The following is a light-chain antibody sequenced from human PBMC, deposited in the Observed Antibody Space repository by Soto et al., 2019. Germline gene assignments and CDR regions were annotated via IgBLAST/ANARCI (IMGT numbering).Light chain of an antibody. CDR3: QEYNSH. J-gene: IGKJ4*01. Sequence: DTQMTQSPSALSASVGDRVTITCRASQIIANWLAWYQQKAGKAPKLLIYKASNLQSGVPSRFSGSGYGTEFTLTISKLQPEDSATYYCQEYNSHFGGGTKVEIK. CDR2: KAS. V-gene: IGKV1-5*03. CDR1: QIIANW.